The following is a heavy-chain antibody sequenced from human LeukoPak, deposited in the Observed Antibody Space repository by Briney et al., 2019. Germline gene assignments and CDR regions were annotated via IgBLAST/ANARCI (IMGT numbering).Heavy chain of an antibody. CDR2: IGTRGDGI. CDR3: ARDPNWGSGY. CDR1: DFTFSSYT. J-gene: IGHJ4*02. V-gene: IGHV3-23*01. D-gene: IGHD7-27*01. Sequence: GGSLRLSCVASDFTFSSYTMIWVRQAPGKALEWVSVIGTRGDGIHYADSVKGRFTISRDDSKNTLYLQMNSLRAEDTAVYYCARDPNWGSGYWGQGTLVTVSS.